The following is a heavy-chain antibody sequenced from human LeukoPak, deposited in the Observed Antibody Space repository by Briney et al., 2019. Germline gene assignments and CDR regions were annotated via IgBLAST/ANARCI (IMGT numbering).Heavy chain of an antibody. J-gene: IGHJ4*02. Sequence: ASVKVSCKASGYTFTSYDINWVRQATGQGLEWMGWISAYNGNTNYAQKLQGRVTMTTDTSTSTAYMELRSLRSDDTAVYYCSIIAVGFDYWGQGTLVTVSS. CDR3: SIIAVGFDY. V-gene: IGHV1-18*01. CDR2: ISAYNGNT. D-gene: IGHD6-19*01. CDR1: GYTFTSYD.